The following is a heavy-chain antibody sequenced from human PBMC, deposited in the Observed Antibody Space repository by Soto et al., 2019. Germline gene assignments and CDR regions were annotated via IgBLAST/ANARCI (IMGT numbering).Heavy chain of an antibody. Sequence: PGGSLRLSCVASGFTFTNAWMSWVRQAPGKGLECVARIKSKSAGGTTDYASPVKGRFTISRDDSKNTLYLQMNSLKAEDTGLYYCTTEWYYYDNTSYWGQGTLVTVAS. D-gene: IGHD3-22*01. CDR3: TTEWYYYDNTSY. J-gene: IGHJ4*02. V-gene: IGHV3-15*01. CDR1: GFTFTNAW. CDR2: IKSKSAGGTT.